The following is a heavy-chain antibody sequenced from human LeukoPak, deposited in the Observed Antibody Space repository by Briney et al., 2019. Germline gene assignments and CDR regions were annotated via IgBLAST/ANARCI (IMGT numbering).Heavy chain of an antibody. CDR2: LYYSGNT. CDR3: ATLTMVRGVMEYFQH. V-gene: IGHV4-30-4*01. Sequence: PSETLSLTCTVSGGSVSRGDHYWSWIRQPPGQGLEGIGYLYYSGNTYYNPSLKSRVTISVDTSKNQFSLKLSSVTAADTAVYYCATLTMVRGVMEYFQHWGQGTLVTVSS. D-gene: IGHD3-10*01. CDR1: GGSVSRGDHY. J-gene: IGHJ1*01.